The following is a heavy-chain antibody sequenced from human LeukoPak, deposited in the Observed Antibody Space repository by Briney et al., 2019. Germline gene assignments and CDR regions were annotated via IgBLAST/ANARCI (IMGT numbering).Heavy chain of an antibody. V-gene: IGHV4-39*07. CDR2: IYYSGST. J-gene: IGHJ6*02. D-gene: IGHD3-16*01. Sequence: PSETLSLTCTVSGGSISSSFYYWGWIRQPPGKGLEWIGIIYYSGSTYYNPSLKSRVTISVDTSKNQFSLKLSSVTAADTAVYYCARVWANGMDVWGQGTRVTVSS. CDR1: GGSISSSFYY. CDR3: ARVWANGMDV.